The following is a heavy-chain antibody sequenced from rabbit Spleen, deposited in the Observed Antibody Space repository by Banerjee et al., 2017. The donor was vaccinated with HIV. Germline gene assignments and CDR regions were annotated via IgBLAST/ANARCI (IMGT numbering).Heavy chain of an antibody. J-gene: IGHJ4*01. Sequence: QEQLEESGGDLVKPGASLTLTCTASGFSFSSYYYMCWVRQAPGKGLEWIACIYTSSGRTYYASWAKGRFTISKTSSTTVTLQMTSLTAADTATYFCGREAYDYAYIDSLWGPGTLVTVS. CDR3: GREAYDYAYIDSL. D-gene: IGHD6-1*01. CDR1: GFSFSSYYY. V-gene: IGHV1S45*01. CDR2: IYTSSGRT.